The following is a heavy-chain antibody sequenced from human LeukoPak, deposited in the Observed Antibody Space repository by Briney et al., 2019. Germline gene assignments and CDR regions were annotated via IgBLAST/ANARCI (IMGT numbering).Heavy chain of an antibody. CDR3: AREGYDSSGYPVGYIQH. Sequence: SETLSLTCTVSGGSISSYYWSWIRQPPGKGLEWIGYIYYSGSTNYNPSLKSRVTISVDTSKNQFSLKLSSVTAADTAVYYCAREGYDSSGYPVGYIQHWGQGTLVTVSS. J-gene: IGHJ1*01. V-gene: IGHV4-59*01. CDR2: IYYSGST. CDR1: GGSISSYY. D-gene: IGHD3-22*01.